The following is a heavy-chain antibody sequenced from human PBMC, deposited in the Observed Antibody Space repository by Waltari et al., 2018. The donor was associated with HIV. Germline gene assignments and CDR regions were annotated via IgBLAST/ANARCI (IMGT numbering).Heavy chain of an antibody. CDR1: GYTFTGYY. D-gene: IGHD5-12*01. V-gene: IGHV1-2*02. Sequence: QVQLVQSGAEVKKPGASVKVSCKASGYTFTGYYMHWVRQAPGQGLEWMGWINPNSGGTNYAQKVQVRVTMTRDTAISTAYMELSSLRSDDTAVYYCARISLATIIPYWGQGTLVTVSS. CDR3: ARISLATIIPY. CDR2: INPNSGGT. J-gene: IGHJ4*02.